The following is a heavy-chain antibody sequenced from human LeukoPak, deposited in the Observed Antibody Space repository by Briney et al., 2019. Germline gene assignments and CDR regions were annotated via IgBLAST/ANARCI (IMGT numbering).Heavy chain of an antibody. CDR1: GGTFSSYA. J-gene: IGHJ3*02. CDR3: ARATYYYDSSGYYLSDGFDI. Sequence: ASVKVSCKASGGTFSSYAISWVRQAPGQGLEWMGGIIPIFGTANYAQKFQGRVTITADESTSTAYMELSSLRSEDTAVYYCARATYYYDSSGYYLSDGFDIWGQGTMVTVSS. V-gene: IGHV1-69*13. CDR2: IIPIFGTA. D-gene: IGHD3-22*01.